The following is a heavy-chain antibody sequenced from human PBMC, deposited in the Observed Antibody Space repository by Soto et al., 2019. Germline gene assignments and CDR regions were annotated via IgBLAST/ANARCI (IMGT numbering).Heavy chain of an antibody. V-gene: IGHV3-74*01. CDR3: ASVSAAQYYYGMDA. J-gene: IGHJ6*02. CDR1: EFTFSTYW. D-gene: IGHD4-4*01. Sequence: EVQLVESGRGLVQPGGSLRLSCAASEFTFSTYWMHWVRQAPGKGLEWVARIDTTGSTTTYAGSVQGRFTISRDNAKNTLYLQMHSVRDEDTAVYYCASVSAAQYYYGMDAWGQGTTVTVSS. CDR2: IDTTGSTT.